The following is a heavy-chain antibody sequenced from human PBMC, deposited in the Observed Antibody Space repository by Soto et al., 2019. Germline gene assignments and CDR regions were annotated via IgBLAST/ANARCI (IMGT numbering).Heavy chain of an antibody. Sequence: SVKVSCKASGFTFTSSAMQWVRQARGQRLEWIGWIVVGSGNTNYAQKFQERVTITRDMSTSTAYMELSSLRSEDTAVYYCAAVTAAAYLAAFDIWGQGTMVTVSS. V-gene: IGHV1-58*02. CDR3: AAVTAAAYLAAFDI. CDR1: GFTFTSSA. CDR2: IVVGSGNT. D-gene: IGHD6-13*01. J-gene: IGHJ3*02.